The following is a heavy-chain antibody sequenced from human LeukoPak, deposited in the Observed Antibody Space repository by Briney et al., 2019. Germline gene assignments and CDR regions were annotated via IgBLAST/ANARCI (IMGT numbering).Heavy chain of an antibody. J-gene: IGHJ2*01. CDR2: IYTSGST. V-gene: IGHV4-4*07. D-gene: IGHD4-23*01. CDR3: ARDYGGNPNYWYFDL. Sequence: PSETLSLTCTVSGGSISSYYWSWIRQSAGKGLEWIGRIYTSGSTNYSPSLKSRVTLSVDKSKNHFSLKLSSVTAADTALYYCARDYGGNPNYWYFDLWGRGTLVTVSS. CDR1: GGSISSYY.